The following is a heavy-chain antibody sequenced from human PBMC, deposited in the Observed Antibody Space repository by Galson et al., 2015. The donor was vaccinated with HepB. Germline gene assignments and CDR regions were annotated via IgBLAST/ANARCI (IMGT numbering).Heavy chain of an antibody. Sequence: SVKVSCKASGYTFTSYGISWVRQAPGQGLEWMGWISAYNGNTNYAQKLQGRVTMTTDTSTSTAYVELRSLGSEDTAVYYCARETRVVVAATGYYYYYMDVWGKGTTVTVSS. D-gene: IGHD2-15*01. CDR1: GYTFTSYG. CDR2: ISAYNGNT. J-gene: IGHJ6*03. V-gene: IGHV1-18*04. CDR3: ARETRVVVAATGYYYYYMDV.